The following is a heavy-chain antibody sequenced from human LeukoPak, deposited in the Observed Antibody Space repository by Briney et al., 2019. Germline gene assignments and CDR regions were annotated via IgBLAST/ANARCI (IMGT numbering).Heavy chain of an antibody. Sequence: PGGSLRLSCAVSGFTFRLYAMAWVRQAPGKGLEWVAVISDDGSNIYYADSVKGRFTISRDNSKNTLYLQMNSLKSEDTALYFCARLNNWNDGALDIWGQGTMVPVSS. CDR1: GFTFRLYA. V-gene: IGHV3-30-3*01. D-gene: IGHD1-20*01. CDR3: ARLNNWNDGALDI. CDR2: ISDDGSNI. J-gene: IGHJ3*02.